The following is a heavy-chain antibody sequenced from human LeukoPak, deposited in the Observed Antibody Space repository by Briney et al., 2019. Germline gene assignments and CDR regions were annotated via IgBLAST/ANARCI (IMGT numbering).Heavy chain of an antibody. D-gene: IGHD4-11*01. V-gene: IGHV3-49*04. CDR1: GFTFSSYS. CDR2: IRSKAYGGTT. J-gene: IGHJ4*02. Sequence: PGGSLRLSCAASGFTFSSYSMNWVRQAPGKGLEWVGFIRSKAYGGTTEYAASVKGRFTISRDDSKSIAYLQMNSLKTEDTAVYYCTRENDYSNNFDYWGQGTLVTVSS. CDR3: TRENDYSNNFDY.